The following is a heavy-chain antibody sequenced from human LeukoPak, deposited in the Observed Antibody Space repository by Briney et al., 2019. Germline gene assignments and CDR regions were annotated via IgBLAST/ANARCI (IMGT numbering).Heavy chain of an antibody. CDR2: IYSGGST. J-gene: IGHJ4*02. V-gene: IGHV3-66*01. CDR3: ARDLIGSGSPLGY. CDR1: EFSVGSNY. Sequence: GGSLRLSCAASEFSVGSNYMTWVRQAPGKGLEWVSLIYSGGSTYYADSVKGRFTISRDNSKNTLYLQMNSLRAEDTAVYYCARDLIGSGSPLGYWGQGTLVTVSS. D-gene: IGHD3-10*01.